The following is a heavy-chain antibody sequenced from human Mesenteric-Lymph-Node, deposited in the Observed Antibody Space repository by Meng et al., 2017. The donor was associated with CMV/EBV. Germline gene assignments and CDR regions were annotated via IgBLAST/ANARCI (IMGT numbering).Heavy chain of an antibody. J-gene: IGHJ5*02. V-gene: IGHV1-2*02. Sequence: ASVKVSCKASGYTFNDYYVHLVRQAPGQGLEWVGWNSYSGATNCAQKFQARVTMTRDTSTSTVHMEISRLTYDDTAVYFCARGVGSSWFDPWGQGSLVTVSS. CDR3: ARGVGSSWFDP. CDR2: NSYSGAT. D-gene: IGHD1-26*01. CDR1: GYTFNDYY.